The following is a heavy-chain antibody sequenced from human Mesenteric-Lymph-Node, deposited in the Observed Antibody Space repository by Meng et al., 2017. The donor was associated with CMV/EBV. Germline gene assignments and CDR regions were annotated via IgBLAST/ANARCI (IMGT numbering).Heavy chain of an antibody. D-gene: IGHD2-15*01. V-gene: IGHV1-8*01. J-gene: IGHJ5*02. CDR3: ARDGALGSGLGCSGGSCYSNWFDP. CDR2: MNPNSGNT. Sequence: ASVKVSCKASVYTFTSYDINWVRQATGQGLEWMGWMNPNSGNTGYAQKFQGRVTMTRDTSISTAYMESSRLKSDDTAVYYCARDGALGSGLGCSGGSCYSNWFDPWGQGTLVTVSS. CDR1: VYTFTSYD.